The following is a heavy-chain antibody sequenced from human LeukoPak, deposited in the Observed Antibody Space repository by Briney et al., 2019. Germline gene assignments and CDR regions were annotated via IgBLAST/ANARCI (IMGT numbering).Heavy chain of an antibody. CDR2: IYDSGVT. D-gene: IGHD2-2*01. V-gene: IGHV4-59*01. J-gene: IGHJ6*03. CDR3: ATRGYQLLRDYYYYYMDV. CDR1: GGSISPYH. Sequence: SETLSLTCTVSGGSISPYHWTWIRQSPEKGLEWIGYIYDSGVTNYNPSLKSRVPISVDTSKNLFSLSMNSVTAADTAVYYCATRGYQLLRDYYYYYMDVWGKGTTVTVSS.